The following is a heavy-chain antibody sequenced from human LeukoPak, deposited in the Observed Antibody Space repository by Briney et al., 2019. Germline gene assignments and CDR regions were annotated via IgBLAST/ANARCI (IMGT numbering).Heavy chain of an antibody. Sequence: GGSLRLSCAASGFTFSSLAMHWVRQAPGKGLEWVALISYDGSNYYYADSVKGRFTISRDNSKNTLHLLMNSLRAEDTAVYYCTAGAYSSSWYAYWGQGTLVTVSS. J-gene: IGHJ4*02. CDR2: ISYDGSNY. CDR1: GFTFSSLA. D-gene: IGHD6-13*01. V-gene: IGHV3-30*04. CDR3: TAGAYSSSWYAY.